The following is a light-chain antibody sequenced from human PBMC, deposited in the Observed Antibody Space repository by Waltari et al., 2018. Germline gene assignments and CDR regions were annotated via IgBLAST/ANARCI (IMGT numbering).Light chain of an antibody. CDR2: GSS. CDR1: GSNTRAGYD. V-gene: IGLV1-40*01. J-gene: IGLJ3*02. Sequence: QSVLTQPPSVSGAPGQRVPISCTGRGSNTRAGYDVHWYQPLPRAAPKLLIYGSSTRPLGVPDRFFGSTSGTSASLAITGLQAEDEADYYCQSYDTSLSVVFGGGTKLTVL. CDR3: QSYDTSLSVV.